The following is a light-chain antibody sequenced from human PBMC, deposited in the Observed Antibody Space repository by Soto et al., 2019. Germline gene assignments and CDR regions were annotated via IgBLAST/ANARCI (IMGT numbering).Light chain of an antibody. J-gene: IGKJ4*01. CDR3: QQLNSYPPT. CDR1: QVIRND. CDR2: AAS. Sequence: DIQITESPASLSSSVLERFTITCRASQVIRNDLGWYQQKPGKAPKLLIYAASTLQSGVPSRFSGSGSGTDFTLTISSLQPEDFATYYCQQLNSYPPTFGGGTKVDI. V-gene: IGKV1-17*01.